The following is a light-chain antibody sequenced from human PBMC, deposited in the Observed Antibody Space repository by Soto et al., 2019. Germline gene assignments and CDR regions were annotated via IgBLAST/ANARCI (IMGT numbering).Light chain of an antibody. CDR3: SSLTTSFTYV. CDR1: SGDVGGYNY. V-gene: IGLV2-14*01. J-gene: IGLJ1*01. CDR2: EVS. Sequence: QSALTQPPSASGSPGQSVTISCTGTSGDVGGYNYVSWYRHHPGKAPKLLLSEVSNRPSGVSDRFSGSKSGNTASLTISGLQAEDEADYYCSSLTTSFTYVFXTGTKLTVL.